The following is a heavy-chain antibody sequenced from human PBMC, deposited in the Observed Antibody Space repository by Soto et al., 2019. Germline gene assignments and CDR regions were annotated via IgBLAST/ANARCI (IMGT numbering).Heavy chain of an antibody. Sequence: ASVKVSCKASGYTFTSYAMHWVRQAHGQRLEWMGWINAGNGNTKYSQKFQGRVTITRDTSASTAYMELNSLGAEDTAAYYCAPHVSCSGGSCQYDAFAIRGQGTMVTVSS. D-gene: IGHD2-15*01. CDR2: INAGNGNT. V-gene: IGHV1-3*01. CDR1: GYTFTSYA. CDR3: APHVSCSGGSCQYDAFAI. J-gene: IGHJ3*02.